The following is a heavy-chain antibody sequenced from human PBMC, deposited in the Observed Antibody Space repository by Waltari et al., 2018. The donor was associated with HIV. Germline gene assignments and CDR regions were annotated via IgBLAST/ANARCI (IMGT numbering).Heavy chain of an antibody. CDR1: GGSVSSSSYS. CDR3: ARHALRVGAAYWNFDL. V-gene: IGHV4-39*01. D-gene: IGHD1-26*01. Sequence: QLQLQESGPGLVKPPETLSLTCTVPGGSVSSSSYSWGWIRPPPGKGLEWVGRIYYTGRAYYNPSLKSRVTISVDTSKNQFSLKVTSVTAADTAVYYCARHALRVGAAYWNFDLWGRGTLVTVSS. J-gene: IGHJ2*01. CDR2: IYYTGRA.